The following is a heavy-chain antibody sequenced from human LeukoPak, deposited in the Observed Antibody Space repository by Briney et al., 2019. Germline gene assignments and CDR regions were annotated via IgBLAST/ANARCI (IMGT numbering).Heavy chain of an antibody. J-gene: IGHJ4*02. CDR2: INPNSGGT. D-gene: IGHD7-27*01. CDR1: GYTFTSYY. V-gene: IGHV1-2*02. CDR3: ARLEENWGSSNYYFDY. Sequence: KPGASVKVSCKASGYTFTSYYMDWVRQAPGQGLEWMGWINPNSGGTNYAQKFQGRVTMTRDTSISTAYMELSRLRSDDTAVYYCARLEENWGSSNYYFDYWGQGTLVTVSS.